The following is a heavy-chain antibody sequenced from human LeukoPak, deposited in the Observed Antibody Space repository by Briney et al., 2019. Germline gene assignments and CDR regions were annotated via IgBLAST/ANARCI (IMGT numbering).Heavy chain of an antibody. J-gene: IGHJ4*02. CDR3: ARETGIPVAGLNPCYFDY. Sequence: GGSLRLSCAASGFTFSSYRMSWVRQVPGKGLEWVANIKQDGSEKYYVDSVKGRFTMSRDNARNSLYLQMNSLRVEDTAVYYCARETGIPVAGLNPCYFDYWGQGTLVTVSS. CDR2: IKQDGSEK. V-gene: IGHV3-7*01. D-gene: IGHD6-19*01. CDR1: GFTFSSYR.